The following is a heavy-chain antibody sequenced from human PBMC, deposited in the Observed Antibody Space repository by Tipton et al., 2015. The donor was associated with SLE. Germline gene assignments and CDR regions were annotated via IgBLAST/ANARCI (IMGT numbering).Heavy chain of an antibody. CDR1: GFTFSSYA. CDR3: AKSLAGGGYDGFAAFDI. CDR2: ISGSGGST. D-gene: IGHD5-12*01. Sequence: SLRLSCAASGFTFSSYAMSWVRQAPGKGLEWVSAISGSGGSTYYADSVKGRFTISRDNSKNTLYLQMNSLRAEDTAVYYCAKSLAGGGYDGFAAFDIWGQGTMATVSS. J-gene: IGHJ3*02. V-gene: IGHV3-23*01.